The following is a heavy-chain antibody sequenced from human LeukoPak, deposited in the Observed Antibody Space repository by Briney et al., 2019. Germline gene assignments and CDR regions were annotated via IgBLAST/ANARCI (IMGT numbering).Heavy chain of an antibody. CDR2: IYTGGST. CDR1: GGSISSGSYY. J-gene: IGHJ4*02. Sequence: PSETLSLTCTVSGGSISSGSYYWSWIRQPAGKGLEWIGRIYTGGSTNYNPSLKSRVTISVDTSKNQFSLKLSSVTAADTAVYYCAREGLLIGDWGQGTLVTVSS. D-gene: IGHD2-15*01. V-gene: IGHV4-61*02. CDR3: AREGLLIGD.